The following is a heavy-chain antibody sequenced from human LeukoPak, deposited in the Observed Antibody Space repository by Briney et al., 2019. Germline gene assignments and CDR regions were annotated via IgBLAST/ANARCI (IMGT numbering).Heavy chain of an antibody. CDR1: GYTFTGYY. CDR3: ARIHSYGKAAGY. D-gene: IGHD5-18*01. J-gene: IGHJ4*02. Sequence: ASVKVSCKASGYTFTGYYMHWVRQAPGQGLEWMGWINPNSGGTDYAQKFQGRVTMTRDTSISTAYMELSRLRSDDTAVYYCARIHSYGKAAGYWGQGTLVTVSS. CDR2: INPNSGGT. V-gene: IGHV1-2*02.